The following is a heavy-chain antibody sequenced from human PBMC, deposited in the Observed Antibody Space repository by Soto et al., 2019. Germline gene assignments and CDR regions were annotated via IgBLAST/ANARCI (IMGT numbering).Heavy chain of an antibody. V-gene: IGHV2-5*02. Sequence: SGPTLVNPTQTLTLTCTFSGFSLSTSGVGVGWIRQPPGKALEWLALIYWDDDKRYSPSLKSRLTITKDTSKNQVVLTMTNMDPVDTATYYCAHRLTLPGIAVAGTFDYWGQGTLVTVPQ. J-gene: IGHJ4*02. CDR3: AHRLTLPGIAVAGTFDY. D-gene: IGHD6-19*01. CDR2: IYWDDDK. CDR1: GFSLSTSGVG.